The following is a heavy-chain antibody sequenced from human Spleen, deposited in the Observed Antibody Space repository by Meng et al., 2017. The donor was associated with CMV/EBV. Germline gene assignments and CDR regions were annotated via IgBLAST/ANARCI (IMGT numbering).Heavy chain of an antibody. CDR3: ARDRGLAAASDY. CDR1: GFTGSRNY. D-gene: IGHD6-13*01. V-gene: IGHV3-53*01. J-gene: IGHJ4*02. CDR2: IYSGGST. Sequence: LSCAASGFTGSRNYMSWVRQAPGKGLEWVSVIYSGGSTYYADSVKGRFTISRDNSKNTLYLQMNSLRAEDTAVYYCARDRGLAAASDYWGQGTLVTVSS.